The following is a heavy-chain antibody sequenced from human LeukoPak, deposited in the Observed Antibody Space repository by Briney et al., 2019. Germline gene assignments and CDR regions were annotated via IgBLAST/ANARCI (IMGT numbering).Heavy chain of an antibody. CDR1: GFTFSGSA. CDR3: TRHGELLWFGELSRSHYYGMDV. D-gene: IGHD3-10*01. Sequence: PGGSLKLSCAASGFTFSGSAMHWVRQASGKGLEWVGRIRSKANSYATAYAASVKGRFTISRDDSKNTAYLQMNSLKTEDTAVYYCTRHGELLWFGELSRSHYYGMDVWGQGTTVTVSS. J-gene: IGHJ6*02. CDR2: IRSKANSYAT. V-gene: IGHV3-73*01.